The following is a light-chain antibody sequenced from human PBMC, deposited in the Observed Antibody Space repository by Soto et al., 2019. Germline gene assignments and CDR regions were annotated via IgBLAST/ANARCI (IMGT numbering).Light chain of an antibody. CDR2: GAS. CDR3: QQYNSYSWT. J-gene: IGKJ1*01. CDR1: QGIGKA. V-gene: IGKV1-6*01. Sequence: ANHMTHSPSSLSASMGNRDTISCLARQGIGKALGWYQQKPGKPPKVLIYGASNLQSGVPPRFSGSGSGTDFTLAISSLQPDDFATYYCQQYNSYSWTFGQGTKVDI.